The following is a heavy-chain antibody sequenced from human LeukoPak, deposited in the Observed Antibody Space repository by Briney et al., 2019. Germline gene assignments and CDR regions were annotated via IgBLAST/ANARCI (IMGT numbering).Heavy chain of an antibody. V-gene: IGHV1-24*01. CDR3: ATPYYCSSTSCLSRSYYYYGMDV. CDR2: FDPEDGET. CDR1: GHTLTELS. D-gene: IGHD2-2*01. J-gene: IGHJ6*02. Sequence: GASVKVSCKVSGHTLTELSMHWVRQAPGKGLEWMGGFDPEDGETIYAQKFQGRVTMTEDTSTDTAYMELSSLRSEDTAVYYCATPYYCSSTSCLSRSYYYYGMDVWGQGTTVTVSS.